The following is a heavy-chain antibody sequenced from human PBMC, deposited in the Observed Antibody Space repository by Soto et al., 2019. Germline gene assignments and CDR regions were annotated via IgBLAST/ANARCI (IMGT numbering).Heavy chain of an antibody. CDR3: ARQKELPSPTMVKDYYYYYGMDV. Sequence: GGSLRLSCAASGFTFSSYSMNWVRQAPGKGLEWVSYISSSSSTIYYADSVKGRFTISRDNAKNSLYLQMNSLRDEDTAVYYCARQKELPSPTMVKDYYYYYGMDVWGQGTTVTVSS. D-gene: IGHD3-10*01. V-gene: IGHV3-48*02. CDR1: GFTFSSYS. CDR2: ISSSSSTI. J-gene: IGHJ6*02.